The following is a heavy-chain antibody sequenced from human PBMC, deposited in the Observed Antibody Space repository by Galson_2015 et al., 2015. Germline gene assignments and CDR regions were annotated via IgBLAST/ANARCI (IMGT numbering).Heavy chain of an antibody. J-gene: IGHJ4*02. Sequence: SLRLSCAASGFTFSSYSMNWVRQAPGKGLEWVSSISSSSSNIYYADSLKGRFTISRDNAKNSLYLQMNSLRAEDTAVYYCARDRTRVVTQIDYWGQGTLVTVSS. CDR1: GFTFSSYS. CDR2: ISSSSSNI. CDR3: ARDRTRVVTQIDY. D-gene: IGHD4-23*01. V-gene: IGHV3-21*01.